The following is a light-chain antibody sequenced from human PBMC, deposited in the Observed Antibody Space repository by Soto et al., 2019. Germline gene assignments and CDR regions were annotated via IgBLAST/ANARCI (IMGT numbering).Light chain of an antibody. Sequence: QSALTQPPSASGSAGQSVTISCTGTSSDVGYYNFVSWYQQYPGKSPKLLIYEVTHRPSGVSNRFSGSKSGNTASLTISGLQAEDEADYYCSSYTISNTLPFVFGTGTKVTVL. CDR2: EVT. J-gene: IGLJ1*01. CDR3: SSYTISNTLPFV. CDR1: SSDVGYYNF. V-gene: IGLV2-14*01.